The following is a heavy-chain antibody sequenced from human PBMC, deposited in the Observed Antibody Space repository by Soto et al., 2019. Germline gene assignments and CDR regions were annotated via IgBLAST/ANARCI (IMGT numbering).Heavy chain of an antibody. J-gene: IGHJ6*02. CDR1: GGTFSSYA. Sequence: RASVKVSCKASGGTFSSYAISWVRQAPGQGLEWMGGIIPIFGTANYAQKFQGRVTITADESTSTAYMELSSLRSEDTAVYYCATLQDGYNYYGMDVWGQGTTVTVSS. CDR2: IIPIFGTA. V-gene: IGHV1-69*13. CDR3: ATLQDGYNYYGMDV. D-gene: IGHD4-4*01.